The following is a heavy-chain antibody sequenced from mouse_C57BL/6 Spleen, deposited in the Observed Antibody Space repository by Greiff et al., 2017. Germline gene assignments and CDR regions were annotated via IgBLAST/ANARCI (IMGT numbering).Heavy chain of an antibody. D-gene: IGHD4-1*01. CDR1: GYSITSGYY. V-gene: IGHV3-6*01. CDR3: ARENWDVRAMDY. J-gene: IGHJ4*01. CDR2: ISYDGSN. Sequence: ESGPGLVKPSQSLSLTCSVTGYSITSGYYWNWIRQFPGNKLEWMGYISYDGSNNYNPSLKNRISITRDTSQNQFFLKLNSVTTEDTATYYCARENWDVRAMDYWGQGTSVTVSS.